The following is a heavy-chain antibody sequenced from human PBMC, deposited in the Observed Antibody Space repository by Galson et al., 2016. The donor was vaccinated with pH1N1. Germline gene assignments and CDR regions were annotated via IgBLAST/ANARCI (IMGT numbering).Heavy chain of an antibody. CDR3: ARQNDYGDYRGDAFDI. V-gene: IGHV5-51*01. J-gene: IGHJ3*02. CDR2: IHLGGSHI. D-gene: IGHD4-17*01. CDR1: GYRFSSSW. Sequence: QSGAEVKKPGESLKISCKGSGYRFSSSWIGWVRQMPGKGLEWMGIIHLGGSHIRYSPSFQGQVTISADKSINIVSLQWSSLKDSDTAMYYCARQNDYGDYRGDAFDIWGQGTMVTVSS.